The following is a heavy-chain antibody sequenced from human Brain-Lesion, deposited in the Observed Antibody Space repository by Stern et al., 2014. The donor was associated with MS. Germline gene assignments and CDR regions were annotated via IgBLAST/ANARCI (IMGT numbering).Heavy chain of an antibody. V-gene: IGHV3-74*02. D-gene: IGHD3-10*01. J-gene: IGHJ5*01. CDR3: ARGERWFDS. CDR1: GFTLSNYW. Sequence: VQLVESGGGLVQPGGSLRLSCAASGFTLSNYWMHWVRQAPGKGLVWVSRVNNKGKRTSYADSVKGRFTMSRDNAKNTLYLQMNSLRVEDSAIYYCARGERWFDSWGQGTLVTVSS. CDR2: VNNKGKRT.